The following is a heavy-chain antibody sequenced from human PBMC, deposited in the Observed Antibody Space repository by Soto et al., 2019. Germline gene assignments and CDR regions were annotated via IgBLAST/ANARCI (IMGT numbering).Heavy chain of an antibody. Sequence: EVQLVESGGGVVQPGGSLRISCAASGFTFSSYWMHWVRQAPGKGLVWVSRSNSDGSSTSYADSVKGRFTASRDNAKNTLYLKMNSLIPEDTAVYYCVRGRDLIQSNWFDPWGQGTLVTVSS. CDR1: GFTFSSYW. CDR2: SNSDGSST. V-gene: IGHV3-74*01. CDR3: VRGRDLIQSNWFDP. D-gene: IGHD4-4*01. J-gene: IGHJ5*02.